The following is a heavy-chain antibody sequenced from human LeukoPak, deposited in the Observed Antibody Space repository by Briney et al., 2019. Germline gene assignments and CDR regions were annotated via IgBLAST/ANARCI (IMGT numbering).Heavy chain of an antibody. CDR3: ARGHIGYSPSGIGSFR. D-gene: IGHD3-10*01. CDR1: GYTFISYD. V-gene: IGHV1-8*01. Sequence: ASVKVSCKASGYTFISYDINWVRQAPGQGLEWMGWMNPNSGNTGYAQKFQGRVTMTRNTSITTAYMDLSSLTSEDTAVYYCARGHIGYSPSGIGSFRWGQGTPVIASS. J-gene: IGHJ4*02. CDR2: MNPNSGNT.